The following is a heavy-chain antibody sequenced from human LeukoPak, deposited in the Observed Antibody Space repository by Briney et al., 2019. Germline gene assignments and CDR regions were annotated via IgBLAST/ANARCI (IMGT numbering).Heavy chain of an antibody. D-gene: IGHD2-21*01. CDR1: GFTFSTSW. J-gene: IGHJ4*02. Sequence: PGGSLRLSCAASGFTFSTSWMHWVRQAPGKGLVWVSRIKSDGSGTSYADSVNGRFTISRDNAKNTLYLQMNTLRVEDTAVYYCARERHWGGHDCWGQGTLVTVSS. CDR2: IKSDGSGT. CDR3: ARERHWGGHDC. V-gene: IGHV3-74*01.